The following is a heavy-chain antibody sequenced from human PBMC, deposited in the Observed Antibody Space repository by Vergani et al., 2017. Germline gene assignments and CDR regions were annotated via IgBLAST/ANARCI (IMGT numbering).Heavy chain of an antibody. Sequence: EVQLLESGGDLVQPGGSLRLSCAASGFTFIMHAMSWVRQAPGKGLEWVSTPSASDRRTHYADSVKGRFSISRDNSKNTLFLHMNSLRPEDTAVYYCAKVGRSEVAGTFGAFDIWGQGTTVTVSS. J-gene: IGHJ3*02. CDR2: PSASDRRT. V-gene: IGHV3-23*01. CDR1: GFTFIMHA. D-gene: IGHD6-19*01. CDR3: AKVGRSEVAGTFGAFDI.